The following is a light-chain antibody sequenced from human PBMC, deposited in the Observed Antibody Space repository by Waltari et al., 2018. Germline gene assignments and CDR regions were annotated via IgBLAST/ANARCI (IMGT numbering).Light chain of an antibody. CDR3: MFWPSNVWV. J-gene: IGLJ3*02. V-gene: IGLV5-37*01. CDR1: SDFNVGDFI. Sequence: QPVLTQPPSSSASPGESARLTCTLPSDFNVGDFIIYWYQQRPGSPPRFLLYYNSDSEKAQGSGVPRRFSGSKDASANAGILLISGLQSEDGADYYCMFWPSNVWVFGGGTKLTVL. CDR2: YNSDSEK.